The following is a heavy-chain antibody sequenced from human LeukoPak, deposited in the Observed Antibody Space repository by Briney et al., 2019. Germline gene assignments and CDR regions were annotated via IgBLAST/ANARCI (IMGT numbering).Heavy chain of an antibody. CDR2: IVADSRYI. J-gene: IGHJ4*02. D-gene: IGHD3-10*01. CDR1: GFTFSTYS. Sequence: GGSLRLSCAASGFTFSTYSMNWVRQAPGNGLEWVSAIVADSRYIFYADSVKGRFTISRDNAKNSLYLQMNSLRAEDTAVYYCARDMRSMVRGVIHFDYWGQGTLVTVSS. CDR3: ARDMRSMVRGVIHFDY. V-gene: IGHV3-21*04.